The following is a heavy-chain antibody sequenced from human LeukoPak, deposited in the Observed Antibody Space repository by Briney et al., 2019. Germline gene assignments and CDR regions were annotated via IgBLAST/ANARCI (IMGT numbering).Heavy chain of an antibody. CDR3: ARDTYYYYYYGIDV. CDR2: ISAYNGNT. Sequence: ASVKVSCKASGYTFTNYDINWVRQATGQGLEWMGWISAYNGNTNYAQKLQGRVTMTTDTSTSTAYMELRSLRSDDTAVYYCARDTYYYYYYGIDVWGQGTTVTVSS. V-gene: IGHV1-18*01. J-gene: IGHJ6*02. CDR1: GYTFTNYD.